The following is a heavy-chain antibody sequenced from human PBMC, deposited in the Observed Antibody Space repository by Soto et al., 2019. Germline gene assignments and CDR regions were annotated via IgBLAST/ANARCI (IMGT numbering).Heavy chain of an antibody. CDR1: GYTFTSYG. CDR2: IDGGSGNT. CDR3: ARDRVLNGLFDY. V-gene: IGHV1-3*01. D-gene: IGHD1-1*01. J-gene: IGHJ4*02. Sequence: QVQLVQSGAEVKKPGASVKVSCKASGYTFTSYGTHWVRQAPGQGLEWMGGIDGGSGNTKYSPKIQGRVTVTRDTSASTAYMELSSLRSEDTAVYYCARDRVLNGLFDYWGQGTLVTVS.